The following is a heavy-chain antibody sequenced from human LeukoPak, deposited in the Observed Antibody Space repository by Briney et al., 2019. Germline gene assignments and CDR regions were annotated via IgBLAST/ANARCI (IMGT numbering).Heavy chain of an antibody. D-gene: IGHD3-10*01. CDR3: ARGSKHRGVIISPDY. CDR1: GGSFSGYY. J-gene: IGHJ4*02. CDR2: INHSGST. Sequence: SETLSLTXAVYGGSFSGYYWSWIRQPPGKGLEWIGEINHSGSTNYNPSLKSRVTISVDTSKNQFSLKLSSVTAADTAVYYCARGSKHRGVIISPDYWGQGTLVTVSS. V-gene: IGHV4-34*01.